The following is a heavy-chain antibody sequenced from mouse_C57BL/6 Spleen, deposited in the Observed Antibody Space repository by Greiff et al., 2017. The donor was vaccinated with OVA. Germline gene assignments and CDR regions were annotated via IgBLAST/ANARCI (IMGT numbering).Heavy chain of an antibody. CDR2: IHPNGGST. CDR3: VASWDY. J-gene: IGHJ2*01. V-gene: IGHV1-64*01. CDR1: GYTFTSYW. D-gene: IGHD6-1*01. Sequence: VQLQQPGAELVKPGASVKLSCKASGYTFTSYWMHWVKQRPGQGLEWIGLIHPNGGSTNYNEKFKSKATLTVDKSSSTAYMQLSSLAAEDSAVYYCVASWDYWGQGTTLTVSS.